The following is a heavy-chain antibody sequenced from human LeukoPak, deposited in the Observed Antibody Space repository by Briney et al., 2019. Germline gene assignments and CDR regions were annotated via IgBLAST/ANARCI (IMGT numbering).Heavy chain of an antibody. V-gene: IGHV3-21*01. CDR1: GFTFSTYG. Sequence: GGSLRLSCAASGFTFSTYGMNWVRQAPGKGLEWISSISSSSSFIYYADSVKGRFTISRDNAKNPLYPQMNSLRAEDTALYYCARDQGIAARPMDYWGQGTLVTVSS. J-gene: IGHJ4*02. CDR2: ISSSSSFI. CDR3: ARDQGIAARPMDY. D-gene: IGHD6-6*01.